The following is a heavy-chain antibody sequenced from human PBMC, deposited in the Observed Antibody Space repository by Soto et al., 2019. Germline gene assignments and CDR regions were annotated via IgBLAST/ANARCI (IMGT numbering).Heavy chain of an antibody. CDR1: GFTFSSYA. D-gene: IGHD3-16*01. CDR3: ASNTKYDPPDY. Sequence: EVQLLESGGGLVQPGGSPRLSCAASGFTFSSYAMSWVRQAPGKGLAWVSGISVSGGSTYYADSVKGRFTISRDNSKNPLYLQMNRLRAEDTAVYYFASNTKYDPPDYWGQGTLVTVSS. V-gene: IGHV3-23*01. J-gene: IGHJ4*02. CDR2: ISVSGGST.